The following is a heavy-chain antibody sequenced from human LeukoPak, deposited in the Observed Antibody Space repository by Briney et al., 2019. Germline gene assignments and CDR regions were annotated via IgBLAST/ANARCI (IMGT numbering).Heavy chain of an antibody. D-gene: IGHD3-10*01. CDR3: ASGGYYGSGSYYNYFDY. V-gene: IGHV1-69*04. J-gene: IGHJ4*02. CDR1: GGTFSSYA. Sequence: ASVKVSCKASGGTFSSYAISWVRQAPGQGLEWMGRIIPILGIANYAQKFQGRVTITADKPTSTAYMELSSLRSEDTAVYYCASGGYYGSGSYYNYFDYWGQGTLVTVSS. CDR2: IIPILGIA.